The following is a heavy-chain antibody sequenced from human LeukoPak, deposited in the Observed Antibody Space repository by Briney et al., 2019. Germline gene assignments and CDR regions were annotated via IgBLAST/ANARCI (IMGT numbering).Heavy chain of an antibody. D-gene: IGHD6-19*01. CDR3: ARRARVAVDY. Sequence: SETLSLTCAVYGGSFSGYYWSWIRQPPGKGLEWIGEIYHSGSTNYNPSLKSRVTISVDTSKNQFSLKLSSVTAADTAVYYCARRARVAVDYWGQGTLVTVSS. CDR1: GGSFSGYY. J-gene: IGHJ4*02. CDR2: IYHSGST. V-gene: IGHV4-34*01.